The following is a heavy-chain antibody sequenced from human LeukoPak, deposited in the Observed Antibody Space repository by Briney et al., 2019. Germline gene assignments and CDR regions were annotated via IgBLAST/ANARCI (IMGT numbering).Heavy chain of an antibody. Sequence: SETLSLTCAVYGGSFSGYYWSWIRQPPGKGLEWIGSIYYSGSTYYNPSLKSRVTISVDTSKNQFSLKLSSVTAADTAVYYCARRPDIRRRGFDYWGQGTLVTVSS. CDR3: ARRPDIRRRGFDY. J-gene: IGHJ4*02. CDR2: IYYSGST. D-gene: IGHD3-9*01. V-gene: IGHV4-34*01. CDR1: GGSFSGYY.